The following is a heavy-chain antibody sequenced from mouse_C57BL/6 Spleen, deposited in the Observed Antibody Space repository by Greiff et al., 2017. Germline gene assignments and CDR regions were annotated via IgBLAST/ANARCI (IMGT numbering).Heavy chain of an antibody. Sequence: VHVKQSGPELVKPGASVKMSCKASGYTFTDYNMHWVKQSHGKSLEWIGYINPNNGGTSYNQKFKGKATLTVNKSSSTAYMELRSLTSEDSAVYYCARDHYGSSPWFAYWGQGTLVTVSA. CDR1: GYTFTDYN. J-gene: IGHJ3*01. D-gene: IGHD1-1*01. CDR2: INPNNGGT. V-gene: IGHV1-22*01. CDR3: ARDHYGSSPWFAY.